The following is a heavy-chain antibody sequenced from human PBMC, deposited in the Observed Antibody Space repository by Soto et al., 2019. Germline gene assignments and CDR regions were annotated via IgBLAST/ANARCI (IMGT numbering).Heavy chain of an antibody. CDR3: ASPSDSSGYYYDY. V-gene: IGHV4-39*01. CDR2: IYYSGST. Sequence: PSETLSLTCTVSGGSISSGSYYWGWIRQPPGKGLEWIGSIYYSGSTYYNPSLKSRVTISVDTSKNQFSLKLSSVTAADTAVYYCASPSDSSGYYYDYWGQGTLVTVSS. D-gene: IGHD3-22*01. CDR1: GGSISSGSYY. J-gene: IGHJ4*02.